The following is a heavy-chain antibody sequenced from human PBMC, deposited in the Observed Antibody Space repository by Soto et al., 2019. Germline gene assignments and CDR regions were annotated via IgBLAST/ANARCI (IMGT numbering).Heavy chain of an antibody. CDR3: ARDALDCSSTSCYINWFDP. CDR2: ISSSGSTI. J-gene: IGHJ5*02. Sequence: PGGSLRLSCAASGFTFSDYYMSWIRQAPGKGLEWVSYISSSGSTIYYADSVKGRFTISRDNAKNSLYMKMNSLRAEDTAVYYCARDALDCSSTSCYINWFDPWGQGTLVTVSS. V-gene: IGHV3-11*01. CDR1: GFTFSDYY. D-gene: IGHD2-2*01.